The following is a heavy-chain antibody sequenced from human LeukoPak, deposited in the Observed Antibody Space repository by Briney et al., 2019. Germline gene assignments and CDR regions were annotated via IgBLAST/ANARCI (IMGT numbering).Heavy chain of an antibody. CDR3: ARDLMYYDSSGYYNY. V-gene: IGHV4-61*02. Sequence: SETLSLTCTVSGGSISSGSYYWSWIRQPAGKGLEWIGRIYTSGSTNYNPSLKSRVTISVDTSKNQFSLKLSSVTAADTAVYYCARDLMYYDSSGYYNYWGQGTLVTVSS. J-gene: IGHJ4*02. CDR1: GGSISSGSYY. D-gene: IGHD3-22*01. CDR2: IYTSGST.